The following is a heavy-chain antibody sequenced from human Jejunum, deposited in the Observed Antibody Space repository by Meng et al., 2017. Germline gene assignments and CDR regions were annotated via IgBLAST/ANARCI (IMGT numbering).Heavy chain of an antibody. CDR3: AREYCSSTTCYFDY. CDR1: GASVSSGSYY. Sequence: GSLRLSCTVSGASVSSGSYYWSWIRQPPGKGLEWIGYISYSGSTNYNPSLKSRVTISVDTSKNQFSLKLSSVTAADTAVYYCAREYCSSTTCYFDYWGQGTLVTVSS. D-gene: IGHD2-2*01. J-gene: IGHJ4*02. V-gene: IGHV4-61*01. CDR2: ISYSGST.